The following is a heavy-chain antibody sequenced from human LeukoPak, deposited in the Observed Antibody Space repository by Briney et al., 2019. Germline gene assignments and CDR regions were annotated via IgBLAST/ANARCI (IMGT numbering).Heavy chain of an antibody. D-gene: IGHD5-24*01. CDR1: GFTFSNAW. Sequence: GGSLRLSCAASGFTFSNAWMSWVRQAPGKGLEWVGRIQSKADGGAADYAAPVKGKFTISRDDPKNTVYLQMNSLKTEDTAVYYCVTDYLQGEMATIRVNYWGQGTLVTVPS. CDR2: IQSKADGGAA. J-gene: IGHJ4*02. CDR3: VTDYLQGEMATIRVNY. V-gene: IGHV3-15*01.